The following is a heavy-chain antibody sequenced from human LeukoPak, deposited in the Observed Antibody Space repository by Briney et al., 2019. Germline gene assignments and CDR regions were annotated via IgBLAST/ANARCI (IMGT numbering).Heavy chain of an antibody. J-gene: IGHJ4*02. D-gene: IGHD3-3*01. CDR2: ISSSSSYI. CDR3: ARAAWSGYYTSWDY. V-gene: IGHV3-21*01. Sequence: PGGSLRLSCAASGFTSSSYSMNWVRQAPGKGLEWVSSISSSSSYIYYADSVKGRFTISRDNAKNSLYLQMNSLRAEDTAVYYCARAAWSGYYTSWDYWGQGTLVTVSS. CDR1: GFTSSSYS.